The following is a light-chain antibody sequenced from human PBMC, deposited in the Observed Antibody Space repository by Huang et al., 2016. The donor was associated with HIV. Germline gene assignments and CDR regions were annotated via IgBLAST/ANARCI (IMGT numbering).Light chain of an antibody. CDR1: QSISSS. V-gene: IGKV3D-15*01. Sequence: EIVMTQSPAILSVSPGERATLSCRASQSISSSLAWYQEKPGQAPRLLIYGTATRATGIPVRCSGSGSGTEFTLTINSLQSEDFAIYYCQQYNNWPPGTFGQGTKVEIK. CDR3: QQYNNWPPGT. J-gene: IGKJ1*01. CDR2: GTA.